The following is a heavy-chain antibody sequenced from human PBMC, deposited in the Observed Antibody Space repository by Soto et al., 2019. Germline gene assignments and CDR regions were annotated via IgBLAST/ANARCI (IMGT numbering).Heavy chain of an antibody. V-gene: IGHV5-10-1*01. J-gene: IGHJ4*02. CDR1: GYSFTSYW. CDR3: ARIAVPKDYFDY. Sequence: GESLKISCKGSGYSFTSYWISWVRQMPGKGLEWMGRIDPSDSYTNYSPSFQGHVTISADKSISTAYLQWSSLKASDTAMYYCARIAVPKDYFDYWGQGTLVTVSS. D-gene: IGHD6-19*01. CDR2: IDPSDSYT.